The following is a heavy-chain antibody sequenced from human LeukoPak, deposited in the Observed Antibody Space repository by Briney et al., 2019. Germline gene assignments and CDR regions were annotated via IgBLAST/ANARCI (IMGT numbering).Heavy chain of an antibody. J-gene: IGHJ6*02. V-gene: IGHV4-34*01. Sequence: SETLSLTCAVYGGSFSGYYWSWIRQPPGKGLEWIGEINHSGSTNYNPSLKSRVTISVDTSKNQFSLKLSSVTAADTAVYYCARLGSSPYGMDLWGQGTTVTVSS. CDR1: GGSFSGYY. D-gene: IGHD6-6*01. CDR2: INHSGST. CDR3: ARLGSSPYGMDL.